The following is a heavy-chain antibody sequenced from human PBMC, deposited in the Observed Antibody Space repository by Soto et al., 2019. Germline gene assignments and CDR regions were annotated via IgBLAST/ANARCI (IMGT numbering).Heavy chain of an antibody. CDR1: GFTFSSYA. D-gene: IGHD6-13*01. CDR3: ARGYSSSSAAFDY. V-gene: IGHV3-30-3*01. Sequence: GGSLRLSCAASGFTFSSYAMHWVRQAPGKGLEWVAIISYDGSNKYYADSVKGRFTISRDNSKNTLYLQMNSLRAEDTAVYYCARGYSSSSAAFDYWGQGTLVTVSS. J-gene: IGHJ4*02. CDR2: ISYDGSNK.